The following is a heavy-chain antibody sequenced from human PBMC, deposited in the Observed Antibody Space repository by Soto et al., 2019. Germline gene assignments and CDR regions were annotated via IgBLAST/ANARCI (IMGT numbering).Heavy chain of an antibody. D-gene: IGHD1-1*01. CDR1: GFTFSSYA. J-gene: IGHJ4*02. V-gene: IGHV3-30*04. CDR2: IAYDGRNK. CDR3: ARELERVFDY. Sequence: GGSLRLSCAASGFTFSSYAMHWVRQAPGKGLEWVAVIAYDGRNKYYADSVKGRFTISRDNSKNTLYLQMNSLRIEDTAVYYCARELERVFDYWGQGILVTVSS.